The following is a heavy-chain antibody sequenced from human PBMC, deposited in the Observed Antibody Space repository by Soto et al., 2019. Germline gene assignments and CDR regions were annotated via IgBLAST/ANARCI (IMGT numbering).Heavy chain of an antibody. D-gene: IGHD3-3*01. CDR1: GGTFSSYA. CDR2: IIPIFGTA. V-gene: IGHV1-69*13. Sequence: ASVKVSRKASGGTFSSYAISWVRQAPGQGLEWMGGIIPIFGTANYAQKFQGRVTITADESTSTAYMELSSLRSEDTAVYYCASSRAIFGVVIPAQFDYWGQGTLVTVSS. CDR3: ASSRAIFGVVIPAQFDY. J-gene: IGHJ4*02.